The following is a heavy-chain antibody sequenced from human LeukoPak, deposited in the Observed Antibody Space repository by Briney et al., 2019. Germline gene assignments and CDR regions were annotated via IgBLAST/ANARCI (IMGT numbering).Heavy chain of an antibody. D-gene: IGHD3-10*01. CDR1: GGPISTHY. Sequence: SETLSLTCIVSGGPISTHYWSWSRQPPGKGLEGIGYNDYSGSTNYNPSLKSRVTISVDTSKNQFSLKLNSVTAADTAVYYCARGATFRGTYYTDVWGKGTTVTVSS. V-gene: IGHV4-59*11. CDR3: ARGATFRGTYYTDV. CDR2: NDYSGST. J-gene: IGHJ6*03.